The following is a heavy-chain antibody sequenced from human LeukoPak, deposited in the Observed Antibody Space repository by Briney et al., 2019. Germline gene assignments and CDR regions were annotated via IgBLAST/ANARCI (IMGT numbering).Heavy chain of an antibody. CDR1: GGSINNYY. D-gene: IGHD4-11*01. CDR3: ARDARYSNYYDY. J-gene: IGHJ4*02. CDR2: IYYSGST. V-gene: IGHV4-59*01. Sequence: SETLSLTCTVSGGSINNYYWSWIRQPPGKGLEWIGYIYYSGSTTYNPSLKSRVTISVGTSKNQFSLRLSSVTAADTAVYYCARDARYSNYYDYWGQGTLVTVSS.